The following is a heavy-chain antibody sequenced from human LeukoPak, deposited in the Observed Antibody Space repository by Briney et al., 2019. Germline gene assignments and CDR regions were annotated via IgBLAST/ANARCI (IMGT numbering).Heavy chain of an antibody. Sequence: SETLSLTCTVSGGSISSYYWSWIRQPPGKGLEWIGYIYYSGSTNYNPSLKSRVTISVDTSKNQFSLKLSSVTAADTAVYYCARVSSGSYGDYWGQGTLVTVSS. CDR3: ARVSSGSYGDY. J-gene: IGHJ4*02. D-gene: IGHD3-10*01. CDR2: IYYSGST. V-gene: IGHV4-59*12. CDR1: GGSISSYY.